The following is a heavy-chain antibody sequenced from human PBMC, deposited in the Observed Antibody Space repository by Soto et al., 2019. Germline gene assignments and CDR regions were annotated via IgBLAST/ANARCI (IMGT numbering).Heavy chain of an antibody. CDR3: ARAIAVAGKRYYYCMDV. CDR1: GYTFTSYG. J-gene: IGHJ6*03. D-gene: IGHD6-19*01. V-gene: IGHV1-18*01. Sequence: QVQLVQSGAEVKKPGASVKVSCKASGYTFTSYGISWVRQAPGQGLEWMGWISAYNGNTNYAQKLQRRVTMTTDTFSSRSYMELMSKRSDHTAVCYCARAIAVAGKRYYYCMDVWGKGTTVTVSS. CDR2: ISAYNGNT.